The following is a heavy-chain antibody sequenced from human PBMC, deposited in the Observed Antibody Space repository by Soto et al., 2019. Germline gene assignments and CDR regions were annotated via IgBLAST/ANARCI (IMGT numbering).Heavy chain of an antibody. Sequence: SETLSLTCTVSGGSISSYYWSWLRQPPGKGLEWIGYIYYSGSTNYNPSLKSRVTISVDTSKNQFSLKLSSVTAADTAVYYCARGGSVYYYDSSGRFDYWGQGTLVTVSS. CDR2: IYYSGST. J-gene: IGHJ4*02. CDR3: ARGGSVYYYDSSGRFDY. CDR1: GGSISSYY. V-gene: IGHV4-59*01. D-gene: IGHD3-22*01.